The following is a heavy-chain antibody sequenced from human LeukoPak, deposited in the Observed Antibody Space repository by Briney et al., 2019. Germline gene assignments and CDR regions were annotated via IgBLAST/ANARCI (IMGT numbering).Heavy chain of an antibody. V-gene: IGHV1-69*05. CDR1: GGTFSSYA. J-gene: IGHJ4*02. Sequence: GSSVKVSCKASGGTFSSYAISWVRQAPGQGLEWRGRIIPIFGTANNAQKLQGRVTITTDESRSRAYMELSSLRSEDTAVYYCARGAIAAAGIDYWGQGTLVTVSS. D-gene: IGHD6-13*01. CDR2: IIPIFGTA. CDR3: ARGAIAAAGIDY.